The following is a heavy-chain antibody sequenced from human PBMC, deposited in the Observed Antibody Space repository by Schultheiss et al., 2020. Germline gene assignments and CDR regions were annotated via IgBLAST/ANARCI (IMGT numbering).Heavy chain of an antibody. CDR3: ARAPTITTNYDS. D-gene: IGHD4-11*01. CDR1: GFTFSSYW. V-gene: IGHV3-66*01. Sequence: GGSLRLSCAASGFTFSSYWMSWVRQAPGKGLEWVSIIYSDGSPHYSGSVKDRFTISRDDSKNTLYLQMDSLRAEDTAVYYCARAPTITTNYDSWGQGTLVTVSS. J-gene: IGHJ4*02. CDR2: IYSDGSP.